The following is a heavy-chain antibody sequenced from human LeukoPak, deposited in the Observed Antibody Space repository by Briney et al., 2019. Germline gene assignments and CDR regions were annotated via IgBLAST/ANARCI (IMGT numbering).Heavy chain of an antibody. V-gene: IGHV3-30*02. CDR1: GFTFISYG. CDR3: AKDRGYCSSTTCYPFDH. CDR2: IRYDGSNQ. J-gene: IGHJ4*02. Sequence: GGSLRLSCLASGFTFISYGVHWVRQAPGKGLEWVTFIRYDGSNQYYADSVKGRFTISIDNSKNTLSLQMNSLRTDDTAVYYCAKDRGYCSSTTCYPFDHRGQGTLVTVSS. D-gene: IGHD2-2*01.